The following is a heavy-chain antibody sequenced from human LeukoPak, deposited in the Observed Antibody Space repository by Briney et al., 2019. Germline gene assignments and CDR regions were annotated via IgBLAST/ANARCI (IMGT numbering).Heavy chain of an antibody. D-gene: IGHD2-15*01. Sequence: GGSLRLSCAASGFTLSSYAMSWVRQGPGKWLEWVSAISVSGNTYHADSVKGRFTISRDSSKNTLYLRMNSLRAEDAAVYYCAKAPVTTCSGAYCYPFDYWGQGTLVTVSS. CDR3: AKAPVTTCSGAYCYPFDY. CDR1: GFTLSSYA. J-gene: IGHJ4*02. V-gene: IGHV3-23*01. CDR2: ISVSGNT.